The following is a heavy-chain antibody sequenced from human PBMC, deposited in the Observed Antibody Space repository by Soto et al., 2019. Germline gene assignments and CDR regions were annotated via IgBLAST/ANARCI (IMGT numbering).Heavy chain of an antibody. V-gene: IGHV1-3*05. D-gene: IGHD2-21*02. CDR1: GYAFSSYA. Sequence: QVQLVQSGAEEKKPGASVKVSCKASGYAFSSYAMHWVRQAPGQRLEWMGWINIGSGNTEYSQNFQDRITITRDTSASTVYMELSSLRSEDTAVYYCARDGGDCGYRLLYYYYTGMDVWGQGTTVSVSS. CDR2: INIGSGNT. CDR3: ARDGGDCGYRLLYYYYTGMDV. J-gene: IGHJ6*02.